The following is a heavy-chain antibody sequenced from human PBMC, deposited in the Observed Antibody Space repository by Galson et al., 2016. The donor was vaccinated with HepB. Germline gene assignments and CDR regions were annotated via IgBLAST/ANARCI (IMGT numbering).Heavy chain of an antibody. V-gene: IGHV4-59*02. CDR2: IYYRGGT. J-gene: IGHJ4*02. D-gene: IGHD6-19*01. CDR1: GDSVISYY. Sequence: SETLSLTCTVSGDSVISYYWSWIRQSPGKGLEWIGHIYYRGGTNYNPSLKSRVVMSLDTPKNQFSLKLSAVTAADTAVYYCANHISAGGQQWPGTFHDWGRGILVTVSS. CDR3: ANHISAGGQQWPGTFHD.